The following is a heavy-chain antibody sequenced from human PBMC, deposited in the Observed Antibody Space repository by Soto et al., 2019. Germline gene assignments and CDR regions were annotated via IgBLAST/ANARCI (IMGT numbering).Heavy chain of an antibody. V-gene: IGHV1-3*01. Sequence: ASVKVSCKASGYTFTSYAMHWVRQAPGQRLEWMGWINAGNGNTKYSQKLQGRVTITRDTSASTAYMELSSLRSEGTAVYYCARTDRMATVGSWFDPWGQGTLVTVSS. CDR3: ARTDRMATVGSWFDP. CDR1: GYTFTSYA. CDR2: INAGNGNT. D-gene: IGHD4-17*01. J-gene: IGHJ5*02.